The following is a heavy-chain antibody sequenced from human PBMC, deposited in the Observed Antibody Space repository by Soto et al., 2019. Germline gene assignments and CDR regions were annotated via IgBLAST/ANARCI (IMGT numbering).Heavy chain of an antibody. CDR3: AMVRGDFAFDI. D-gene: IGHD3-10*01. V-gene: IGHV1-69*02. CDR1: GGTFSSYT. CDR2: IIPILGIA. J-gene: IGHJ3*02. Sequence: QVQLVQSGAEVKKPGSSVKVSCKASGGTFSSYTISWVRQAPGQGLEWMGRIIPILGIANSAQKFQGRVTITADKSTSTAYMELRSLSAEDTAVYYCAMVRGDFAFDIWGQGTMVTVSS.